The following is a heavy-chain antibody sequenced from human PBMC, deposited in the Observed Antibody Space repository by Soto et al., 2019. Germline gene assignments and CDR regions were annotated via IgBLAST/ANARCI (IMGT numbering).Heavy chain of an antibody. CDR1: GESFSGYY. V-gene: IGHV4-34*01. D-gene: IGHD1-26*01. J-gene: IGHJ6*02. Sequence: LSLTCAVYGESFSGYYWSWIRQPPGKGLEWIGEINHSGSTNCNPSLKSRVTISVDTSKNQFSLKLSSLTAADTAVYYCARAFREVAGPYYYYYGMDVWGQGTTVTVSS. CDR3: ARAFREVAGPYYYYYGMDV. CDR2: INHSGST.